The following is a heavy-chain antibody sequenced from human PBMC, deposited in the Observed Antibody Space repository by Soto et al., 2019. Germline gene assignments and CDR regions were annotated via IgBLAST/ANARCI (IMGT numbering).Heavy chain of an antibody. CDR3: ARDRLAARPSGMDV. V-gene: IGHV4-61*01. CDR2: IYYSGST. D-gene: IGHD6-6*01. Sequence: PSETLSLTCTVSGGSVSSGIYYWIWIRQPPGKGLEWIGYIYYSGSTNYNPSLKSRVTISVDTSKNQFSLKLSSVTAADTAVYYCARDRLAARPSGMDVWGQGTTVTVSS. CDR1: GGSVSSGIYY. J-gene: IGHJ6*02.